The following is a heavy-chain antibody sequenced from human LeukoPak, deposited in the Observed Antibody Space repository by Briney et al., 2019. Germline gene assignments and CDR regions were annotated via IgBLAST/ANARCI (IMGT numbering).Heavy chain of an antibody. CDR1: GGSISSSNW. Sequence: SGTLSLTCAVSGGSISSSNWWSWVRQPPGKGLEWIGEVNYSGGTNYNPSLQSRVIVSIDTSKNQFSLRLSAVTAADTAVYYCARAASGGLLGDSWGQGTLVTVSS. D-gene: IGHD3-16*02. J-gene: IGHJ4*02. V-gene: IGHV4-4*02. CDR2: VNYSGGT. CDR3: ARAASGGLLGDS.